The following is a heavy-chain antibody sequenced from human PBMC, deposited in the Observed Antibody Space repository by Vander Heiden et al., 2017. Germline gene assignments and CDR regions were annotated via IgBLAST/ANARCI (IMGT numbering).Heavy chain of an antibody. D-gene: IGHD4-17*01. CDR3: AGLWVTTSNDAFDI. Sequence: QVQLVESGGGVVQPGRSLRLSCAASGFTFSSYGMHWVRQAPGKGLEWVAVISYDGSNKYYADSVKGRFTISRDNSKNTLYLQMNSLRAEDTAVYYCAGLWVTTSNDAFDIWGQGTMVTVSS. CDR2: ISYDGSNK. CDR1: GFTFSSYG. V-gene: IGHV3-30*03. J-gene: IGHJ3*02.